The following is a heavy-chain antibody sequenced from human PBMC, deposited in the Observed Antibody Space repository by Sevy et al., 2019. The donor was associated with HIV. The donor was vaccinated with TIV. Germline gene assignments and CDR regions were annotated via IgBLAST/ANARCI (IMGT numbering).Heavy chain of an antibody. CDR2: VYYTGGT. CDR1: GGSINSDH. J-gene: IGHJ3*02. V-gene: IGHV4-59*08. CDR3: ARRNDFDI. Sequence: SETLSLTCTVSGGSINSDHWNWIRQPPGKGLEWNGYVYYTGGTNYNPALKNRVTISVDRTKNQFSLKLTSVTAADTAVYYCARRNDFDIWGQGTMVTVSS.